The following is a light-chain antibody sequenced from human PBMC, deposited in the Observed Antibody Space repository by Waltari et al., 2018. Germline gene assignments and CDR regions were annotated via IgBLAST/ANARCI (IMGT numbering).Light chain of an antibody. V-gene: IGKV1-16*02. CDR1: QGVNIY. CDR2: GIS. CDR3: QQYRSYPLP. Sequence: DIKMTQSPSSLSASVGDRVISTGRASQGVNIYLAWFQQKPGKAPKSLILGISILQSGVPSKFSGSGSGTDFTLTISSLQPEDTATYYCQQYRSYPLPFGGGTTVEIK. J-gene: IGKJ4*01.